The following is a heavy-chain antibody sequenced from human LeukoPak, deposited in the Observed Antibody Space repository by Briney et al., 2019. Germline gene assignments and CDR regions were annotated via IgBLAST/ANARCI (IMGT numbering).Heavy chain of an antibody. V-gene: IGHV1-8*01. Sequence: GASVKVSCKASGYTFTSYDINWVRQATGQGLEWMGWMNPNSGNTGYAQKFQGRVTMTRNTSISTAYMELNSLRAEDTAVYYCARAPYYSHVEFYFDYWGQGTLVTVSS. D-gene: IGHD3-22*01. CDR2: MNPNSGNT. CDR3: ARAPYYSHVEFYFDY. J-gene: IGHJ4*02. CDR1: GYTFTSYD.